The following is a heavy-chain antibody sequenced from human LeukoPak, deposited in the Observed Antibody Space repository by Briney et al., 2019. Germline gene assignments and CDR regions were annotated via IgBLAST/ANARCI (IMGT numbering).Heavy chain of an antibody. Sequence: GGSLRLSCAASGFTFSSYDMHWVRQATGKGLEWVSAIGTAGDTYYPGSVKGRFTISRENAKNSLYLQMNSLRAGDTAVYYCARGDYVWGSYDYWGQGTLVTFSS. J-gene: IGHJ4*02. CDR3: ARGDYVWGSYDY. CDR1: GFTFSSYD. V-gene: IGHV3-13*01. CDR2: IGTAGDT. D-gene: IGHD3-16*01.